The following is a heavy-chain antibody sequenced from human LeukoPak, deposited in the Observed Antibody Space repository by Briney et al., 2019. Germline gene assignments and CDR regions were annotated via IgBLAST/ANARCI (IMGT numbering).Heavy chain of an antibody. J-gene: IGHJ4*02. Sequence: PSETLSLTRTVSGGSISSGDYYWSWIRQPPGKGLEWIGYIYYSGSTSYNPSLKSRVTMSVDTSKNQFSLKLSSVTAADTAVYYCVRGLGRRHFDYWGQGTLVTVSS. CDR3: VRGLGRRHFDY. V-gene: IGHV4-30-4*01. CDR2: IYYSGST. CDR1: GGSISSGDYY.